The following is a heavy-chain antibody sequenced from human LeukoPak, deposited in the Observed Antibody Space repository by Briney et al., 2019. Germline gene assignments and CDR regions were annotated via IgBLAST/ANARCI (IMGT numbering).Heavy chain of an antibody. J-gene: IGHJ4*02. D-gene: IGHD3-10*01. CDR2: IRTKPNTYAT. Sequence: PGGSLRLSCVASGFIFSDSSIHWVRQASGKGLEWVGRIRTKPNTYATSYVASVRGRFTISRDDSKNTAYLQMNSVRAEDTAVYYCARGRLSMVRAPFDYWGQGTLVTVSS. V-gene: IGHV3-73*01. CDR3: ARGRLSMVRAPFDY. CDR1: GFIFSDSS.